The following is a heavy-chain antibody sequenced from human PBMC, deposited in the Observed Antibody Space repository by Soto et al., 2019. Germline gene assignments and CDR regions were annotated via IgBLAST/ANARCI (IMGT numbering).Heavy chain of an antibody. D-gene: IGHD3-3*01. V-gene: IGHV4-59*12. J-gene: IGHJ4*02. CDR3: AGEASVHGGRGVVC. Sequence: SETLSLTCTVSCGSISNYYWSWIRQPPGKGLEWIGYVYYIGSTNYNPSLRSRVTISVDRSKNQFSLKLSSVTAADTAVYYCAGEASVHGGRGVVCCGLGSLGTVSS. CDR2: VYYIGST. CDR1: CGSISNYY.